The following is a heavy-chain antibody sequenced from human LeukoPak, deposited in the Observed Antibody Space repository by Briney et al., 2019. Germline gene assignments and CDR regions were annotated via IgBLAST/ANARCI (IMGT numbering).Heavy chain of an antibody. CDR2: ISSSSSYI. CDR3: ARYFNSNGYSSLRGDY. CDR1: GFTFSSYS. J-gene: IGHJ4*02. Sequence: PGGSLRLSCAASGFTFSSYSMNWVRQAPGKGLEWVSCISSSSSYIYYADSLKGRFTVSRDNAKNSLYLQMSSLRAEDTAVYYCARYFNSNGYSSLRGDYWGQGTLVTVSS. V-gene: IGHV3-21*01. D-gene: IGHD3-22*01.